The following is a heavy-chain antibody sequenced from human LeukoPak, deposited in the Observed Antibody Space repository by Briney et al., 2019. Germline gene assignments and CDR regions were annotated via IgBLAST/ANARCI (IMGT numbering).Heavy chain of an antibody. Sequence: PGGSLRLSCAASGFTFSSYWMSWVRQAPGKGLEWVANIKQDGSEKYYVDSVKGRFTISRDNAKNSLYLQMNSLRAEDTAVYYCARDRTYYYGSGSYGFEGYDPMSPNWFDPWGQGTLVTVSS. V-gene: IGHV3-7*01. CDR3: ARDRTYYYGSGSYGFEGYDPMSPNWFDP. D-gene: IGHD3-10*01. CDR1: GFTFSSYW. J-gene: IGHJ5*02. CDR2: IKQDGSEK.